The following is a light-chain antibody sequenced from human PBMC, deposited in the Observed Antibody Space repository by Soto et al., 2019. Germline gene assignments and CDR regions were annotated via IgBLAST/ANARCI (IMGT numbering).Light chain of an antibody. CDR2: EAS. Sequence: DIQMTQSPSTLSASVGDIVTITCLASQSISSWLAWYQQKPGKAPKLLIHEASRLESGVPSRFSGSESGTEFTLTISGLHAEDFATYYCQQYTNFPLTFGGGTKVEIK. CDR3: QQYTNFPLT. V-gene: IGKV1-5*01. CDR1: QSISSW. J-gene: IGKJ4*01.